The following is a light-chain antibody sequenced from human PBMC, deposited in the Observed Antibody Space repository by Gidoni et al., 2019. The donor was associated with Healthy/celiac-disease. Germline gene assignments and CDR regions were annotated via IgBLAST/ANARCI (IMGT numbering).Light chain of an antibody. V-gene: IGKV1-5*01. J-gene: IGKJ4*01. CDR1: QSISSW. Sequence: DIQMTQSPSTLPASVGDRVTITCRASQSISSWLAWYQQKPGKAPKLLIYDASSLESGVPSRFSGSGSGTEFTLTISSLQPDDFATYYCQQYNSYPSLTFGGGTKVEIK. CDR2: DAS. CDR3: QQYNSYPSLT.